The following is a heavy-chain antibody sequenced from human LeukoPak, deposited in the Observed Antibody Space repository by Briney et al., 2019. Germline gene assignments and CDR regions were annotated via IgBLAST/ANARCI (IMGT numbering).Heavy chain of an antibody. CDR1: GGSISSYY. CDR3: AIECTNTYYYSYYFDY. Sequence: PSETLSLTCTAAGGSISSYYWGWIRQPAGKGLEWVGRIYTSGSTNYNPSLKSRVSISVDKSKNQFSLKLTSVTAGDTAVYYCAIECTNTYYYSYYFDYWGQGTLVTVSS. V-gene: IGHV4-4*07. CDR2: IYTSGST. J-gene: IGHJ4*02. D-gene: IGHD3-22*01.